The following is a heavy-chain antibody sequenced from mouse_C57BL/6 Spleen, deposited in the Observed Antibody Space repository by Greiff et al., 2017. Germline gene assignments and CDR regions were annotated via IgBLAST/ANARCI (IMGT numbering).Heavy chain of an antibody. CDR2: IDTENGDS. CDR1: GFNIKDDY. D-gene: IGHD1-1*01. J-gene: IGHJ3*01. Sequence: EVQLQQSGAELVRPGASVKLSCTASGFNIKDDYMHWVKQRTEQGLEWIGWIDTENGDSEYASKFQGKATITADTSSNTAYLQLSSLTSEDTAVYYCTPIYYGSSWFAYWGQGTLVTVSA. V-gene: IGHV14-4*01. CDR3: TPIYYGSSWFAY.